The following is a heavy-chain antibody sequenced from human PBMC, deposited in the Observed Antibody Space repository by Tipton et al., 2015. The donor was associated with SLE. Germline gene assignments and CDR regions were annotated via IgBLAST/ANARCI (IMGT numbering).Heavy chain of an antibody. Sequence: TLSLTCTVSGASVSSTRYYWGCIRQPPGKGLEWIGYVYFSGLTNYSPSLKSRVTISVDTSKNQFSLNLSSVTAADTAVYYCARDEYRYDTTGYHLLGHFDFWGQGTLVTVSS. CDR1: GASVSSTRYY. CDR2: VYFSGLT. V-gene: IGHV4-61*05. J-gene: IGHJ4*02. CDR3: ARDEYRYDTTGYHLLGHFDF. D-gene: IGHD3-22*01.